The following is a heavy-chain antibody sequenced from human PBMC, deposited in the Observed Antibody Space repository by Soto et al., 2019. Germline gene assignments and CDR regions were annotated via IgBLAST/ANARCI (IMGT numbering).Heavy chain of an antibody. V-gene: IGHV4-31*03. CDR1: GGSISSGDYY. CDR2: IYYSGST. CDR3: ARTKTSSTSFHVDY. J-gene: IGHJ4*02. D-gene: IGHD2-2*01. Sequence: QVQLQESGPGLVKPSQTLSLTCTVSGGSISSGDYYWTWIRHHPGKGLEWIGSIYYSGSTKHNPSLKSRITISVDTSKNQFSLKLNSVTAADTAVYYCARTKTSSTSFHVDYWGQGTQVTVSS.